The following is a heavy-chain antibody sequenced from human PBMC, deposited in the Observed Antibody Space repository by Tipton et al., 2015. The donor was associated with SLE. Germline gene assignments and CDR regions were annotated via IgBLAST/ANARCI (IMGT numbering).Heavy chain of an antibody. Sequence: LRLSCTVSGGSISSHYWSWIRQPPGKGLEWIGYIYYSGSTNYNPSLKSRVTISVDTSKSQFSLKLSSVTAADTAVYYCVVAAAGYNWFDPWGQGTLVTVSS. CDR2: IYYSGST. V-gene: IGHV4-59*11. CDR1: GGSISSHY. D-gene: IGHD6-13*01. CDR3: VVAAAGYNWFDP. J-gene: IGHJ5*02.